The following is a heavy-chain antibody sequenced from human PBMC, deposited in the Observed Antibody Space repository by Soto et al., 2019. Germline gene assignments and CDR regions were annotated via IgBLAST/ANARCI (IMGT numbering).Heavy chain of an antibody. V-gene: IGHV3-48*01. CDR1: GVTFSSYS. D-gene: IGHD6-13*01. J-gene: IGHJ6*02. CDR2: ISSSSSTI. CDR3: ARGTNWGGSSSWYELLYYYYGMDV. Sequence: TGGSLRLSCAASGVTFSSYSMNWVRQAPGKGLEWVSYISSSSSTIYYADSVKGRFTISRDNAKNSLYLQMNSLRAEDTAVYYCARGTNWGGSSSWYELLYYYYGMDVWGQGTTVTVSS.